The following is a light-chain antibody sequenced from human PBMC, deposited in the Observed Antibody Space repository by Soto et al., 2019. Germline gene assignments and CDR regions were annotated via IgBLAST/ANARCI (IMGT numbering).Light chain of an antibody. CDR2: RNN. J-gene: IGLJ1*01. V-gene: IGLV1-47*01. CDR3: AAWDDSLSGYV. CDR1: SSNIGSNY. Sequence: QSVLTQPPSASGTPGQRDTISCSGSSSNIGSNYVYWYQQLPGTAPKLLIYRNNQRPSGVPDRFSGSKSGTSASLAISGLRSEDEADYYCAAWDDSLSGYVFGTGTKVTV.